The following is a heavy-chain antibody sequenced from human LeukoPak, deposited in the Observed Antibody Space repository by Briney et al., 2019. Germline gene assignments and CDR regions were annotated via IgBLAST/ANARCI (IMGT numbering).Heavy chain of an antibody. D-gene: IGHD2-15*01. Sequence: SETLSLTCTVSGGSISSYYSSWIRQPPGKGLEWIGYIYYSGSTNYNPSLKSRVTISVDTSKNQFSLKLSSVTAADTAVYYCARSLGYCSGGSCYPYYFDYSGQGTLVTVSS. CDR1: GGSISSYY. CDR2: IYYSGST. V-gene: IGHV4-59*08. CDR3: ARSLGYCSGGSCYPYYFDY. J-gene: IGHJ4*02.